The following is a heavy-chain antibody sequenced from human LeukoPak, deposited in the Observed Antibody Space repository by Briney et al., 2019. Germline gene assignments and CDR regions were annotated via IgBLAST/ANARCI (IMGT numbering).Heavy chain of an antibody. CDR2: ISGSGDIT. D-gene: IGHD3-10*02. CDR1: GLTFSSYA. J-gene: IGHJ4*02. V-gene: IGHV3-23*01. Sequence: PGGSLRLSCAASGLTFSSYAMGWVRQAPGKGLEWVSAISGSGDITYYADSVKGRFTISRDNSKNTLYLQMNSLRAEDTAVYYCGKDLDNLVRGVIDYWGQGTLATVSS. CDR3: GKDLDNLVRGVIDY.